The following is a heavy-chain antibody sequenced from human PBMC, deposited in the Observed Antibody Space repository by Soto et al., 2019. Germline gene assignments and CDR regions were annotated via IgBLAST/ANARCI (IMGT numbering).Heavy chain of an antibody. V-gene: IGHV1-18*01. J-gene: IGHJ6*02. CDR2: ISAYNGNT. D-gene: IGHD2-2*03. Sequence: GASVKVSCKASGYTFTSYGISWVRQAPGQGLEWMGWISAYNGNTNYAQKLQGRVTMTTDTSTSTAYMELRSLRSDDTAVYYCARDGYCSSTSCHPYYYYGMDVWGQGTTVTVS. CDR1: GYTFTSYG. CDR3: ARDGYCSSTSCHPYYYYGMDV.